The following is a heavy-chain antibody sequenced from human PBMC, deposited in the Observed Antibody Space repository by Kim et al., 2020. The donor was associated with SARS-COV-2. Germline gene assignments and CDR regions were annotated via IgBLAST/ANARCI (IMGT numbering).Heavy chain of an antibody. J-gene: IGHJ4*02. V-gene: IGHV4-34*01. CDR3: ARGRGIAAAAGDY. Sequence: YKPSLKSRVTISVDTSKNQCSLKLSSVTAADTAVYYCARGRGIAAAAGDYWGQGTLVTVSS. D-gene: IGHD6-13*01.